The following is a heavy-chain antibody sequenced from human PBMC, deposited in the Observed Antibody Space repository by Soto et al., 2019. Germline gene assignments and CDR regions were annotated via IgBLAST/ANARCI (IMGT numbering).Heavy chain of an antibody. CDR2: ISTSSIAI. V-gene: IGHV3-21*06. Sequence: EVHLVESGGGLVKPGGSLRLSCVASGFAFRSYGMNWVRQAPGKGLEWVSSISTSSIAIYYTDSVKGRFTISRDNGRNSLYLQMKSLRAEDTAVYFCARDGADYDSLTDYYDYYYHSMDAWGQGNKVTV. J-gene: IGHJ6*02. CDR1: GFAFRSYG. CDR3: ARDGADYDSLTDYYDYYYHSMDA. D-gene: IGHD3-9*01.